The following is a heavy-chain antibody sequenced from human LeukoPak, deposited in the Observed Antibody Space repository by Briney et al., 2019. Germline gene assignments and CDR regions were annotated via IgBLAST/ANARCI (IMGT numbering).Heavy chain of an antibody. D-gene: IGHD1-26*01. V-gene: IGHV4-4*07. CDR2: IYTSGST. CDR1: GGSLSSYY. CDR3: ARVDVWEGYGMDV. J-gene: IGHJ6*02. Sequence: PSETLSLTCTVSGGSLSSYYWSWIRQPAGKGLEWIGRIYTSGSTNYNPSLKSRVSMSVDTSKNQFSLKLSAVTAADTAVYYCARVDVWEGYGMDVWGQGTTVTVSS.